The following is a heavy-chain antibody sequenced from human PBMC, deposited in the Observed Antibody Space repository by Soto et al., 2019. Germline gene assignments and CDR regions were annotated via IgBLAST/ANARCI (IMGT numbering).Heavy chain of an antibody. J-gene: IGHJ3*02. V-gene: IGHV3-15*01. Sequence: LSLTCAASGFTFSNAWMSWVRQAPGKGLEWVGRIKSKTDGGTTDYAAPVKGRFTISRDDSKNTLYLQMNSLKTEDTAVYYCTTGENLEQWLAHDAFDIWGQGTMVTVSS. D-gene: IGHD6-19*01. CDR1: GFTFSNAW. CDR3: TTGENLEQWLAHDAFDI. CDR2: IKSKTDGGTT.